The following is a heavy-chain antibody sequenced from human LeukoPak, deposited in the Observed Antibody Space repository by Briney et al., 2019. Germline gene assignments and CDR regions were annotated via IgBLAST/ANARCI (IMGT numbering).Heavy chain of an antibody. CDR3: ATKAYDSSGYYLQ. J-gene: IGHJ4*02. D-gene: IGHD3-22*01. CDR1: GGTFSNYA. V-gene: IGHV1-69*13. Sequence: SVKVSCKASGGTFSNYAISWVRQAPGQGLEWMGGIIPIFGTANYAQKFQGRVTITADESTSTAYMELSSLRSEDTAVYYCATKAYDSSGYYLQWGQGTLVTVSS. CDR2: IIPIFGTA.